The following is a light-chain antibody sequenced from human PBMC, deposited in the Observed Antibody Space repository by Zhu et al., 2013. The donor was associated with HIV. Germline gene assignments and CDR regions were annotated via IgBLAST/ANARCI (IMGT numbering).Light chain of an antibody. J-gene: IGLJ2*01. CDR2: ADT. V-gene: IGLV3-1*01. Sequence: SYGLTQPPSVSVSPGQAASISCSGDKLGDKYTCWYQQKPGQSPILLIYADTKRPSGIPERFXGSNSGNTATLTISGTQLMDEADYYCQAWDTNAAFFGGGTKLTVL. CDR1: KLGDKY. CDR3: QAWDTNAAF.